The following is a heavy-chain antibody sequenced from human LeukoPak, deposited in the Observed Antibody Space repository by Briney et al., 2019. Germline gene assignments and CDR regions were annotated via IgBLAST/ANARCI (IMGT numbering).Heavy chain of an antibody. CDR2: IIPIFGTA. CDR1: GGTFSSYA. V-gene: IGHV1-69*06. Sequence: GASVKVSCKASGGTFSSYAISWVRQAPGQGLEWMGGIIPIFGTANYAQKFQGRVTITADKSTSTAYMELSSLRSEDTAVYYCAGQIAAAADHTPLDYWGQGTLVTVSS. D-gene: IGHD6-13*01. J-gene: IGHJ4*02. CDR3: AGQIAAAADHTPLDY.